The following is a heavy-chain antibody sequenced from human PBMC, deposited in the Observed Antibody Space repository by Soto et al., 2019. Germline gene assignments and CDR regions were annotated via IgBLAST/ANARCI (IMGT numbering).Heavy chain of an antibody. D-gene: IGHD3-10*01. Sequence: QVQLVVSGGGVVQPGRSLRLSCAASGFRNYGMHWVRQPPGKGLEWVALIWHDGSKKHYADSVKGRFTISRDDSKNTVNLQINSLGADDRAVYYCARDRGDFGSGGSCFDYWGQGTLVTVAS. V-gene: IGHV3-33*01. CDR2: IWHDGSKK. J-gene: IGHJ4*02. CDR3: ARDRGDFGSGGSCFDY. CDR1: GFRNYG.